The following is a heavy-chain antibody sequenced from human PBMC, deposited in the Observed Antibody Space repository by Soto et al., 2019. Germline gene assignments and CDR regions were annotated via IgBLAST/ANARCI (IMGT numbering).Heavy chain of an antibody. CDR3: ACPIAVADVYGMDV. J-gene: IGHJ6*02. CDR1: GFTFSSYA. D-gene: IGHD6-19*01. V-gene: IGHV3-30-3*01. CDR2: ISYDGSNK. Sequence: VQLVESGGGVVQPGRSLRLSCAASGFTFSSYAMHWVRQAPGKGLEWVAVISYDGSNKYYADSVKGRFTISRDNSKNTLYLQMNSLRAEDTAVYYCACPIAVADVYGMDVWGQGTTVTVSS.